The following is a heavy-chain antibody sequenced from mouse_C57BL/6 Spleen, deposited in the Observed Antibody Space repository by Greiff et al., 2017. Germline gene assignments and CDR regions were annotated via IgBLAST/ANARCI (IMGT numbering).Heavy chain of an antibody. CDR1: GYTFTSYW. CDR3: ASRLRDYYAMDY. CDR2: IDPSDSYT. J-gene: IGHJ4*01. Sequence: QVQLQQPGAELVMPGASVKLSCKASGYTFTSYWMHWVKQRPGQGLEWIGEIDPSDSYTNYNQKFKGKSTLTVDKSSSTAYMQLSSLTSEDSAVYYCASRLRDYYAMDYWGQGTSVTVSS. D-gene: IGHD1-1*01. V-gene: IGHV1-69*01.